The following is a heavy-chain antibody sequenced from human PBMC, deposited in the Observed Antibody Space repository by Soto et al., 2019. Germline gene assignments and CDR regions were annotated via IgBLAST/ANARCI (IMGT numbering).Heavy chain of an antibody. V-gene: IGHV1-18*01. CDR2: ISAFNGYA. D-gene: IGHD3-3*01. CDR1: GYTFTNHG. J-gene: IGHJ6*02. Sequence: QVHLVQSGAEVKKPGAPVKVSCKASGYTFTNHGISWVRQTPGQGLEWMGWISAFNGYAEYEQDLQDRFTMTIDTSPSTAYMELRRLTSDDTAIYYCASGVTIFGVGYAMAFWGPGTTVTVFS. CDR3: ASGVTIFGVGYAMAF.